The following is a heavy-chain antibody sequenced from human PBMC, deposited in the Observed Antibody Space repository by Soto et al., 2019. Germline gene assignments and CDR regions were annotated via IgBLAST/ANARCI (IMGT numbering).Heavy chain of an antibody. Sequence: ASVKVSCKASGYTFTSYGISWVRQAPGQGLEGMGWISVSNGKTNYAQKLTGRVTMTTDTSTSTAYMELRSLRSEDTAVYYCARDSDPAPTAMDKPNYDSRGYYYCEGPDYWGRG. CDR1: GYTFTSYG. D-gene: IGHD3-22*01. V-gene: IGHV1-18*01. CDR3: ARDSDPAPTAMDKPNYDSRGYYYCEGPDY. CDR2: ISVSNGKT. J-gene: IGHJ4*02.